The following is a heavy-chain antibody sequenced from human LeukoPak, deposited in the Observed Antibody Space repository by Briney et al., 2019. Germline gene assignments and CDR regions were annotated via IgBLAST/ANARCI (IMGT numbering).Heavy chain of an antibody. CDR1: GGSINSGGFS. D-gene: IGHD3-22*01. CDR2: IYHSGNT. J-gene: IGHJ4*02. CDR3: AGSGSYYSRLDY. V-gene: IGHV4-30-2*01. Sequence: SQTLSLTCAVSGGSINSGGFSWSWIRQPPGKDLEWIGYIYHSGNTYYNPSLKSRVTISVDRSKNQFSLRLSSVTAADTAVYYSAGSGSYYSRLDYWGPGTLVTVSS.